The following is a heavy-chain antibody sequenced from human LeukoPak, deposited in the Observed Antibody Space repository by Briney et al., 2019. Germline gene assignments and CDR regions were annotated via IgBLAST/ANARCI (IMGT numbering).Heavy chain of an antibody. J-gene: IGHJ5*02. Sequence: GGSLRLSCAASGFTFSSYGMHWVRQAPGKGLEWVAVIWYDGSNKYYADSVKGRFTISRDNSKNTLYLQMNSLRAEDTAVYYCARGPKYYDFWSGYSAGNWFDPWGQGTLVTVSS. D-gene: IGHD3-3*01. V-gene: IGHV3-33*01. CDR3: ARGPKYYDFWSGYSAGNWFDP. CDR2: IWYDGSNK. CDR1: GFTFSSYG.